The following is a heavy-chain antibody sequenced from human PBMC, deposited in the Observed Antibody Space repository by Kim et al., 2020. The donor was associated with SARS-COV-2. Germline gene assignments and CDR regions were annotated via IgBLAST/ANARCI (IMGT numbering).Heavy chain of an antibody. CDR3: ARVPVGASSWYYFDS. Sequence: SLQGRFTISRDNAENSLYLAMNGLGADDTAVYYCARVPVGASSWYYFDSWGQGTLVTVSS. V-gene: IGHV3-11*05. D-gene: IGHD6-13*01. J-gene: IGHJ4*02.